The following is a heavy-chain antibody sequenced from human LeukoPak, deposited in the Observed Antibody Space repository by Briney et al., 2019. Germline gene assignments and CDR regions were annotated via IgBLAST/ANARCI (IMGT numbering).Heavy chain of an antibody. D-gene: IGHD2-21*02. CDR2: INPDGGVE. J-gene: IGHJ4*02. CDR3: GRWECKCGGNCYTALDY. Sequence: PGGSLRLSCAASGFTFSCHSMSWVRQAPGKGLEWVSNINPDGGVEHYLYSVKGRFTISRDNARNSLFLQMNSLRAEDTAVYYSGRWECKCGGNCYTALDYWGQGALVTVSS. V-gene: IGHV3-7*01. CDR1: GFTFSCHS.